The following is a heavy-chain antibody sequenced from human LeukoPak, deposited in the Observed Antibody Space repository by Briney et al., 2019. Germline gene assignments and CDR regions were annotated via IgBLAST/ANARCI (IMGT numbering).Heavy chain of an antibody. J-gene: IGHJ4*02. CDR2: IYSGGST. V-gene: IGHV3-66*01. D-gene: IGHD2-2*01. CDR3: ARAASTSALIDYFDY. CDR1: GFTVSSNY. Sequence: PGGSLRLSCAASGFTVSSNYMSWVRQAPGKGLEWVSVIYSGGSTYYADSVKGRFTISRDNAKNSLYLQMNSLRAEDTAVYYCARAASTSALIDYFDYWGQGTLVTVSS.